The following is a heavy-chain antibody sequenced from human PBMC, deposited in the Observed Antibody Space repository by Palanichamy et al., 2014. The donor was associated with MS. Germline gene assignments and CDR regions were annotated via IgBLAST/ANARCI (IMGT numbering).Heavy chain of an antibody. J-gene: IGHJ4*02. CDR1: GGSISSSSYH. D-gene: IGHD2-2*01. CDR3: ARDRSMRRQYYFDY. CDR2: IYHMGGT. V-gene: IGHV4-39*07. Sequence: QLQLQESGPGLVKPSETLSLTCTVSGGSISSSSYHWGWIRQPPGKGLEWIGSIYHMGGTYSNPSLKSRVTISIDPSNNQFSLKLSSVTAADTAVYYCARDRSMRRQYYFDYWGRGTVVTVSP.